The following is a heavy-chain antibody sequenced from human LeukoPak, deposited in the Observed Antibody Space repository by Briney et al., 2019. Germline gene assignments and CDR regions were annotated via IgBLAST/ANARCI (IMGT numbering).Heavy chain of an antibody. CDR3: ARAAAYSSSWYWFDP. J-gene: IGHJ5*02. CDR2: IYYSGST. D-gene: IGHD6-13*01. Sequence: SETLSLTCTVSGGSISSYYWSWIRQSPGKGLEWIGYIYYSGSTNYNPSLKSRVTISVDTSKNQFSLKLSSVTAADTAVYYCARAAAYSSSWYWFDPWGQGTLVTVSS. V-gene: IGHV4-59*01. CDR1: GGSISSYY.